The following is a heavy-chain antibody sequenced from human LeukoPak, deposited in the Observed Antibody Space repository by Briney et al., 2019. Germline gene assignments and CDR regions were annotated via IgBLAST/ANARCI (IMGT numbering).Heavy chain of an antibody. CDR2: IRGTDGTT. CDR3: AKDLVSVSSGYYYDS. Sequence: GGSLRLSCAASGFTFSNYAMTWVRQAPGKGLEWVSGIRGTDGTTHYADSVKGRFTISRDNSKNTLYLQMNSLRAEDAAVYYCAKDLVSVSSGYYYDSWGQGTLVTVSS. CDR1: GFTFSNYA. J-gene: IGHJ4*02. V-gene: IGHV3-23*01. D-gene: IGHD3-22*01.